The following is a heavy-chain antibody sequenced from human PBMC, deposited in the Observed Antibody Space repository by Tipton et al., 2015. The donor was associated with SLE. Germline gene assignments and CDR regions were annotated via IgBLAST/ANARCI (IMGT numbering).Heavy chain of an antibody. V-gene: IGHV4-30-2*01. CDR3: AVGYCSSTSCQREYFQH. D-gene: IGHD2-2*01. CDR2: IYQSGDT. Sequence: TLSLTCTVSGGSISSGGFSWNWIRQPPGKGLEWVGDIYQSGDTYYNPSLKSRVTISVDTSKNQFSLKLSSVTAADTAVYYCAVGYCSSTSCQREYFQHWGQGTLVTVSS. J-gene: IGHJ1*01. CDR1: GGSISSGGFS.